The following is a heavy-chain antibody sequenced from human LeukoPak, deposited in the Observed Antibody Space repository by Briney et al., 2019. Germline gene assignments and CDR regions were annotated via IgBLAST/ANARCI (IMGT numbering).Heavy chain of an antibody. V-gene: IGHV3-7*01. CDR3: TRDTIGSLDY. Sequence: GGSLRLSCAASGFTFANSWMAWVRLAPGKGLEWVANIKQDGSTKHYADSLKGRFTISRDNPKNSLFLQMNNLRADDTAIYYCTRDTIGSLDYWGQGILVTVAS. J-gene: IGHJ4*02. CDR2: IKQDGSTK. CDR1: GFTFANSW. D-gene: IGHD1-26*01.